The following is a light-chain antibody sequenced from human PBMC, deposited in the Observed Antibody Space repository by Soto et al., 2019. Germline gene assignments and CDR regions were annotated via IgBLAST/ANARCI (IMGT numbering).Light chain of an antibody. Sequence: DIQMTQSPSSLSASVGDRVTITCHASQDISNYLNWYQQKPGKAPKLLIYDASNLETGVQSRFSGSGSGTDFTFTISSLQPEDIATYYCQQYDNLPPLTFGGGTKVEIK. J-gene: IGKJ4*01. CDR3: QQYDNLPPLT. CDR1: QDISNY. CDR2: DAS. V-gene: IGKV1-33*01.